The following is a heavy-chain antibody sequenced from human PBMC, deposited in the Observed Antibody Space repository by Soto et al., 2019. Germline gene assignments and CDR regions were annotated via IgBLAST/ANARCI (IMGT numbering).Heavy chain of an antibody. D-gene: IGHD3-3*01. CDR2: IYYSGST. V-gene: IGHV4-39*01. Sequence: ETLWPRCSISGGSIGRSSYYWGWIRRPPGKGLEWIGSIYYSGSTYYNPSLKSRVTISVDTSKNQFSLKLSSVTAADTAVYYCARHPLTGDFWRNNYYYGMDVWGQGTKVTVYS. J-gene: IGHJ6*02. CDR3: ARHPLTGDFWRNNYYYGMDV. CDR1: GGSIGRSSYY.